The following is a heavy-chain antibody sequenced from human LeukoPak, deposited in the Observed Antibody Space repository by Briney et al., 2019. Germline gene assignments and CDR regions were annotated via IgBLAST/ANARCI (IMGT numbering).Heavy chain of an antibody. CDR1: GYRFTKYW. CDR3: ARQGVYYSDSSAFYY. Sequence: PGESLKIYCKGSGYRFTKYWIGYVRHIPGKGLELMGSIYPGDSDTRYSPSFQGQVTISADKSITTAYLHWSSLKASDTAIYYCARQGVYYSDSSAFYYWGQGTLVTVSS. J-gene: IGHJ4*02. D-gene: IGHD3-22*01. V-gene: IGHV5-51*01. CDR2: IYPGDSDT.